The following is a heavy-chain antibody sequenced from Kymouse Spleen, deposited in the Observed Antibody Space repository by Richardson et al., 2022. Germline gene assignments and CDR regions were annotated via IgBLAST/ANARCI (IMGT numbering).Heavy chain of an antibody. D-gene: IGHD4-11,IGHD4-11*01. Sequence: QVQLVESGGGVVQPGRSLRLSCAASGFTFSSYGMHWVRQAPGKGLEWVAVISYDGSNKYYADSVKGRFTISRDNSKNTLYLQMNSLRAEDTAVYYCAKVPTVTPYYYYYGMDVWGQGTTVTVSS. CDR2: ISYDGSNK. CDR1: GFTFSSYG. CDR3: AKVPTVTPYYYYYGMDV. J-gene: IGHJ6*02. V-gene: IGHV3-30*18.